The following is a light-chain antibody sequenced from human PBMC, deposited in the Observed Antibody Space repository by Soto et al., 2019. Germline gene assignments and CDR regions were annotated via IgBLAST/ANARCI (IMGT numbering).Light chain of an antibody. CDR1: QSVSSSY. V-gene: IGKV3-20*01. CDR2: GAS. CDR3: QQYGSSPGYT. Sequence: EIVLTQSPGTLSLSPGERATLSCRASQSVSSSYLAWYQQKPGQAPRLLIYGASSRATGIPDRFSGSRSGTAFTLTTSRLEPEDFAVYYCQQYGSSPGYTFGQGTKLEIK. J-gene: IGKJ2*01.